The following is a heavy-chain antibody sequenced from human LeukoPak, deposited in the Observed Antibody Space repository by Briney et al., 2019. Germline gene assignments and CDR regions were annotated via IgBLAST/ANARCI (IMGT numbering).Heavy chain of an antibody. D-gene: IGHD3-16*02. J-gene: IGHJ6*02. CDR1: GFTFSSYA. V-gene: IGHV3-30-3*01. Sequence: GGSLRLSCAASGFTFSSYAMHWVRQAPGKGLEWVAVISYDGSNKYYADSVKGRFTISRDNSKNTLYLQMHSLRAEDTAVYYCVKDFHRYSGYYYSLDVWGQGTTVTVSS. CDR2: ISYDGSNK. CDR3: VKDFHRYSGYYYSLDV.